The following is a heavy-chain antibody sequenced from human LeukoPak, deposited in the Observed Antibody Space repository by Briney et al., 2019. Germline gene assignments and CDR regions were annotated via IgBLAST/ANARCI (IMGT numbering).Heavy chain of an antibody. CDR2: ISSTSSDI. D-gene: IGHD5-18*01. Sequence: GGSLRLSCAASGFSFSGYSMNWVRQAPGKGLEWVSSISSTSSDIYYADSVKGRFTISRDNADNSLYLQMDSLRAEDTAVYYCARSHTTMSSFDYWGQGTLVTVSS. V-gene: IGHV3-21*01. CDR1: GFSFSGYS. J-gene: IGHJ4*02. CDR3: ARSHTTMSSFDY.